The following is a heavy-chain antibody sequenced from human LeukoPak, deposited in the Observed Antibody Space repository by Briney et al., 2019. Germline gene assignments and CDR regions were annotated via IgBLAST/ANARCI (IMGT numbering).Heavy chain of an antibody. V-gene: IGHV1-24*01. CDR1: GYTLTELS. D-gene: IGHD2-2*01. J-gene: IGHJ3*02. CDR2: FDPEDGET. Sequence: GASVKVSCRVSGYTLTELSMHWVRQAPGKGLAWMGGFDPEDGETIYAQKFQGRVTMTEDTATDTAYMELSSLRSEDTAVYYCATGIVVVPAATDDAFDIWGQGTMVTVSS. CDR3: ATGIVVVPAATDDAFDI.